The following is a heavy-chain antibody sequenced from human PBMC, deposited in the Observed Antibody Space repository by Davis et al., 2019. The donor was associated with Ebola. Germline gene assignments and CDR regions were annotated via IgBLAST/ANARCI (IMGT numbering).Heavy chain of an antibody. CDR3: AKERDSSSSVDLYYYYYGMDV. Sequence: GESLKISCAASGFTFSSYAMHWVRQAPGKGLEWVAVISYDGSNKYYADSVKGRFTISRDNSKNTLYLQMNSLRAEDTAVYYCAKERDSSSSVDLYYYYYGMDVWGKGTTVTVSS. J-gene: IGHJ6*04. CDR2: ISYDGSNK. V-gene: IGHV3-30-3*01. CDR1: GFTFSSYA. D-gene: IGHD6-6*01.